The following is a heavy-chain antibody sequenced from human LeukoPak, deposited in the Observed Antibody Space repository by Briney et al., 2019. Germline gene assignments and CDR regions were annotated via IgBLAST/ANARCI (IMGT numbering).Heavy chain of an antibody. CDR3: VKGSRGSGSYFGDY. D-gene: IGHD3-10*01. V-gene: IGHV3-30*14. J-gene: IGHJ4*02. CDR2: ISYDGSNK. Sequence: PGGSLRLSCAASGFTFSSYAMHWVRQAPGKGLEWVAVISYDGSNKYYADSVKGRFTISRDNSKNTLYLQMSSLRAEDTAVYYCVKGSRGSGSYFGDYWGQGTLVPVSS. CDR1: GFTFSSYA.